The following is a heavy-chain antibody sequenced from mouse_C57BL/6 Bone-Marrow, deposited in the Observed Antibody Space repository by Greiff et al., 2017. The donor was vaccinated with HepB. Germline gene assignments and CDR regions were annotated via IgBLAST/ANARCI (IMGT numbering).Heavy chain of an antibody. J-gene: IGHJ4*01. D-gene: IGHD4-1*02. CDR1: GFTFSDYG. CDR3: ARQTTPGYYAMDY. V-gene: IGHV5-15*04. Sequence: EVKVEESGGGLVQPGGSLKLSCAASGFTFSDYGMAWVRQAPRKGPEWVAFISNLAYSIYYADTVTGRFTISRENAKNTLYLEMSSLRSEDTAMYYCARQTTPGYYAMDYWGQGTSVTVSS. CDR2: ISNLAYSI.